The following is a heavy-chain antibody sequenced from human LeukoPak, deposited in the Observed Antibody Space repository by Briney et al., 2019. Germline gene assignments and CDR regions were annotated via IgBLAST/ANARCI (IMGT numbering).Heavy chain of an antibody. CDR2: ISSSSSYI. CDR3: ARVLYCSSTSCYGLDYYYMDV. J-gene: IGHJ6*03. Sequence: GGSLRLSCAASGFTFSSYSMNWVRQAPGKRLEWVSSISSSSSYIYYADSVKGRFTISRDNAKSSLYLQINSLRAEDTAVYYCARVLYCSSTSCYGLDYYYMDVWGKGTTVTVSS. V-gene: IGHV3-21*01. CDR1: GFTFSSYS. D-gene: IGHD2-2*01.